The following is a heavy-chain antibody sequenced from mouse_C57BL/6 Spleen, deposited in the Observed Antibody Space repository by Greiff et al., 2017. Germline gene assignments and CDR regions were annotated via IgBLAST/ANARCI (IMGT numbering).Heavy chain of an antibody. D-gene: IGHD4-1*01. J-gene: IGHJ1*03. V-gene: IGHV5-9*01. CDR1: GFTFSSYT. Sequence: EVKLVESGGGLVKPGGSLKLSCAASGFTFSSYTMSWVRQTPEKRLEWVATISGGGGNTYYPDSVKGRFTISRDNAKNTLYLQMSSLRSEDTALDDCARRPGGSWYFDVGGTGTTVTVSS. CDR2: ISGGGGNT. CDR3: ARRPGGSWYFDV.